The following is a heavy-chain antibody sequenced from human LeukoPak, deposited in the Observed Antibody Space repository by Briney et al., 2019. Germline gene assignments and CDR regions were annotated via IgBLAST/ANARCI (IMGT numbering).Heavy chain of an antibody. Sequence: SETLSLTCTVSGGSISSSDYYWGWIRQPPGKGLEWIALINYSGRTFYNPSLKSRVTISVDMSKNQFSLNLNSVTAADTAVYYCARRRKDLNWFDPWGQGTLVTVSS. J-gene: IGHJ5*02. CDR2: INYSGRT. V-gene: IGHV4-39*01. CDR3: ARRRKDLNWFDP. CDR1: GGSISSSDYY.